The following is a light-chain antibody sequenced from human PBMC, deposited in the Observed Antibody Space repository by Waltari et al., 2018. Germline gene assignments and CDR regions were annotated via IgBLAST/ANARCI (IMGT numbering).Light chain of an antibody. CDR2: DAS. CDR1: QSFTRY. CDR3: QHYVSLPVT. V-gene: IGKV3-20*01. Sequence: EIVLTQSPATLSLSPGERATLSCRASQSFTRYLAWYQHIPGQAPRLLIYDASTRAAGVADRFSGSGSGTDFSLTISSLEPEDFAMYYCQHYVSLPVTFGQGTRVEIK. J-gene: IGKJ1*01.